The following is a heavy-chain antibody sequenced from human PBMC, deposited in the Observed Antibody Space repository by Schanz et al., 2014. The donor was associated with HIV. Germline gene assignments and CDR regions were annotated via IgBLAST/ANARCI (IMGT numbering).Heavy chain of an antibody. CDR3: AKGLRQWLVLGVSDY. CDR1: GFTFSSYG. J-gene: IGHJ4*02. Sequence: QVQLVESGGGVVQPGRSLRLSCAASGFTFSSYGMHWVRQAPGKGLEWVAVIWYDGSNKYYADSVKGRFTISRDNSKNTLYLQMNSLRAEDTAVYYCAKGLRQWLVLGVSDYWGQGTLVTVSP. CDR2: IWYDGSNK. D-gene: IGHD6-19*01. V-gene: IGHV3-33*06.